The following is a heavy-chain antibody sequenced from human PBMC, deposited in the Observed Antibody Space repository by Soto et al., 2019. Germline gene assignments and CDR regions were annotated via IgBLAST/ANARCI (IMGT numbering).Heavy chain of an antibody. Sequence: SETLSLTCTVSGGSISSGGYYWSWIRQHPGKGLEWIGYIYYSGSTYYNPSLKSRVTISVDTSKNQFSLKLSSVTAADTAVYYCARAGDTYYYDSSGYVIRPFDIGGQGTMVTVSS. D-gene: IGHD3-22*01. CDR1: GGSISSGGYY. CDR3: ARAGDTYYYDSSGYVIRPFDI. CDR2: IYYSGST. J-gene: IGHJ3*02. V-gene: IGHV4-31*03.